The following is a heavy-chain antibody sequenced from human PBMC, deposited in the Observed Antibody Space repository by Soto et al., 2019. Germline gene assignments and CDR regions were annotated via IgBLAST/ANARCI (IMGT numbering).Heavy chain of an antibody. CDR3: ARPGSGSYYNRDFDY. J-gene: IGHJ4*02. CDR2: SYYTGST. D-gene: IGHD3-10*01. CDR1: GGSISSSSYY. Sequence: PSETLSLTCTVSGGSISSSSYYWGWIRQPPGKGLEWIGSSYYTGSTYYNPSLKSRVTISVDTSKNQFSLKLSSVTAADTAVYYCARPGSGSYYNRDFDYWGQGTLVTGSS. V-gene: IGHV4-39*01.